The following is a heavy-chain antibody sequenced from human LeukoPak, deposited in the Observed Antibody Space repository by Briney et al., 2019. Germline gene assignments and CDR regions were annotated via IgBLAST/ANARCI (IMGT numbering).Heavy chain of an antibody. CDR3: AIQRKTGATDAFDI. V-gene: IGHV1-24*01. CDR1: GYTLTELS. CDR2: FDPEDGET. J-gene: IGHJ3*02. D-gene: IGHD1-26*01. Sequence: GASVKVSCTVSGYTLTELSMHWVRQAPGKGLEWMGGFDPEDGETIYAQKFQGRVTMTEDTSTDTAYMELSSLRSEDTAVYYCAIQRKTGATDAFDIWGQGTMVTVSS.